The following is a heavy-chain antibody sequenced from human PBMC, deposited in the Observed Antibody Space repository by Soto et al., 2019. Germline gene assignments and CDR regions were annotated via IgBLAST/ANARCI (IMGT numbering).Heavy chain of an antibody. J-gene: IGHJ5*02. CDR1: GGSISSSSYY. CDR3: ARVRVVRRPDWFDP. Sequence: SETLSLTCTVSGGSISSSSYYWGWIRQPPGKGLEWIGSIYYSGSTYYNPSLKSRVTISVDTSKNQFSLKLSSVTAAHTAVYYCARVRVVRRPDWFDPWGQGTLVTVSS. V-gene: IGHV4-39*01. CDR2: IYYSGST. D-gene: IGHD3-3*01.